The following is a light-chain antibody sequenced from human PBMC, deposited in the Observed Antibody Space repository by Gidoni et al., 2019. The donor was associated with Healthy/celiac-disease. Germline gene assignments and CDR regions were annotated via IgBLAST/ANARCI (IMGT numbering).Light chain of an antibody. CDR3: NSRDSSGNQV. Sequence: SSELTQDTAVSVVLGQTVRITCQGDSLRSYYASWYQQKPGQAPVLVIYGKNNRHPGSPDRFAGSSSGNTASLTITGAQAEDEADYYCNSRDSSGNQVFGTGTKVTVL. CDR2: GKN. V-gene: IGLV3-19*01. J-gene: IGLJ1*01. CDR1: SLRSYY.